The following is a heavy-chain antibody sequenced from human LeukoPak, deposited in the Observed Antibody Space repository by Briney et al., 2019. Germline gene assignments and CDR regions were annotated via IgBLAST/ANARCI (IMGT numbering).Heavy chain of an antibody. Sequence: ASVNVSCKASGYTFTSYGISWVRQAPGQGLEWMGWISAYNGNTNYAQKLQGRVTMTTDTSTSTAYMELRSLRSDDTAVYYCARESGDKEGEANIPFMVRGVISYYFDYWGQGTLVTVSS. CDR2: ISAYNGNT. J-gene: IGHJ4*02. CDR1: GYTFTSYG. V-gene: IGHV1-18*04. D-gene: IGHD3-10*01. CDR3: ARESGDKEGEANIPFMVRGVISYYFDY.